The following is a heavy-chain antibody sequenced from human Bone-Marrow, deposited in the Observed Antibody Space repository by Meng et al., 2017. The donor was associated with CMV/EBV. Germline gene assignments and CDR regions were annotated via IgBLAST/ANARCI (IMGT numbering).Heavy chain of an antibody. Sequence: GESLKISCAASGFTFDDHGMAWARQVPGKGLEWVSGINWSGTSTGYADSVKGRVTISRDNAKNSVFLQMTSLRAEDSALYFCARGGGSDFREFYQNWGQGTLVTVSS. CDR2: INWSGTST. D-gene: IGHD2-21*02. CDR3: ARGGGSDFREFYQN. J-gene: IGHJ1*01. V-gene: IGHV3-20*04. CDR1: GFTFDDHG.